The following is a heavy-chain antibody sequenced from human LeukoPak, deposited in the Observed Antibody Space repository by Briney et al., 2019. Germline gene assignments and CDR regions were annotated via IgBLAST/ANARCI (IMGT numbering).Heavy chain of an antibody. V-gene: IGHV1-46*01. D-gene: IGHD3-10*01. CDR3: ARDYHGSGSLTTFDY. Sequence: GASVKVSCKASGYTFTNYYMHWVRQAPGQGLEWMGIINPSGGSASSAQKFQGRVTMTRDTSTSTVYMELSSLRSEDTAVYYCARDYHGSGSLTTFDYWGRGTLVTVYS. J-gene: IGHJ4*02. CDR2: INPSGGSA. CDR1: GYTFTNYY.